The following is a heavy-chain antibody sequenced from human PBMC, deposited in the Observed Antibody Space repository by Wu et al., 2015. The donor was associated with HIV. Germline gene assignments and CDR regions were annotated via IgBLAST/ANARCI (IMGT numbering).Heavy chain of an antibody. Sequence: QVQLVQSGAEVKKPGASVKVSCKASGYTFTGYYMHWVRQAPGQGLEWMGWINPNSGGTNYAQKFQGRVTMTRDTSISTAYMELSRLRSDDTAVYYCARDHYGDGYWYFDLWAVAPWSLSPQ. V-gene: IGHV1-2*02. CDR1: GYTFTGYY. J-gene: IGHJ2*01. CDR3: ARDHYGDGYWYFDL. D-gene: IGHD4-17*01. CDR2: INPNSGGT.